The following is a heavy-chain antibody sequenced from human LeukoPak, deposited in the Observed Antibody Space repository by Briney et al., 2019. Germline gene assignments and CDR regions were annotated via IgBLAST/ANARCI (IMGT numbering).Heavy chain of an antibody. CDR2: ISYDGSNK. J-gene: IGHJ4*02. V-gene: IGHV3-30-3*01. CDR3: ASPYCSGGSCYTYY. Sequence: GGSLRLSCAASGFTFSSYAMHWVRQAPGKGLERVAVISYDGSNKYYADSVKGRFTISRDNSKNTLYLQMNSLRAEDTAMYYCASPYCSGGSCYTYYWGQGTLVTVSS. D-gene: IGHD2-15*01. CDR1: GFTFSSYA.